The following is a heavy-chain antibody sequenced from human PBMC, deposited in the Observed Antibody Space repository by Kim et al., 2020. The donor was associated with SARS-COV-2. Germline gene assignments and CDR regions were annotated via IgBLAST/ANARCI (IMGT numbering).Heavy chain of an antibody. CDR2: IIPIFGTA. Sequence: SVKVSCKASGGTFSSYAISWVRQAPGQGLEWMGGIIPIFGTANYAQKFQGRVTITADESTSTAYMELSSLRSEDTAVYYCARPKLSGSYVRAGLDYWGQGTLVTVSS. V-gene: IGHV1-69*13. D-gene: IGHD1-26*01. CDR3: ARPKLSGSYVRAGLDY. CDR1: GGTFSSYA. J-gene: IGHJ4*02.